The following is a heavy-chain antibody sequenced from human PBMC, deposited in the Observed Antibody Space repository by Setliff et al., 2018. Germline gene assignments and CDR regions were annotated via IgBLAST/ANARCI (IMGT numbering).Heavy chain of an antibody. V-gene: IGHV1-69*16. Sequence: GASVKVSCKASGGTLTTFTTYSLIWVRQAPGQGLEWMGGIIPITGTTNYAQRFQGRITIGTDESSSTVYMEMSRLKSEDTAVYYCARGSIVGPTRGDFDFWGLGTLVTVSS. D-gene: IGHD1-26*01. CDR3: ARGSIVGPTRGDFDF. J-gene: IGHJ4*02. CDR1: GGTLTTFTTYS. CDR2: IIPITGTT.